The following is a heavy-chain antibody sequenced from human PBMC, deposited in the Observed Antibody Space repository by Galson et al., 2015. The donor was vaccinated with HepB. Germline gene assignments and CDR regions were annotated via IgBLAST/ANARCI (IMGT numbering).Heavy chain of an antibody. D-gene: IGHD6-13*01. CDR3: ARDDGGAAAVTGWVI. J-gene: IGHJ4*02. CDR2: IIPILGIA. V-gene: IGHV1-69*04. CDR1: GGTFSSYA. Sequence: SVKVSCKASGGTFSSYAISWVRQAPGQGLEWMGRIIPILGIANYAQKFQGRVTITADKSTSTAYMELSSLRSEDTAVYYCARDDGGAAAVTGWVIWGQGTLVTVSS.